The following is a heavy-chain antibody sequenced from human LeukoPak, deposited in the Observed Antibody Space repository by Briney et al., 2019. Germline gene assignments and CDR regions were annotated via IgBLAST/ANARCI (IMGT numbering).Heavy chain of an antibody. Sequence: GGSLRLSCAASGFPFSSYWMHWVRKAPGKGLVWVSRINSDGSSTSYADSVKGRFTISRDNAKNTLYLQMNSLRAEDTAVYYCARGVSSSLYYYYYYMDVWGKGTTVTVSS. CDR2: INSDGSST. D-gene: IGHD6-6*01. CDR1: GFPFSSYW. V-gene: IGHV3-74*01. J-gene: IGHJ6*03. CDR3: ARGVSSSLYYYYYYMDV.